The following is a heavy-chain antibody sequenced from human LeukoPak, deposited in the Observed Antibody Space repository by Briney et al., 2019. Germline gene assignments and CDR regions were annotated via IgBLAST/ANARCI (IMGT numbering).Heavy chain of an antibody. CDR1: GFTFSSYW. D-gene: IGHD1-14*01. CDR3: ARGGFHHGFDI. V-gene: IGHV3-74*01. J-gene: IGHJ3*02. CDR2: IDNDGSDT. Sequence: GGYLSLYCAASGFTFSSYWIHWVRQAPGKGLAWVSRIDNDGSDTIFADSVKGRFTLSRDNAKNTVYLQMNSLRAEDTAVYYCARGGFHHGFDIWGQGTMVTVS.